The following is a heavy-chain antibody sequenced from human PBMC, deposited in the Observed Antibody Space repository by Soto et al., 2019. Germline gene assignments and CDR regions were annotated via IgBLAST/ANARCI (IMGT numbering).Heavy chain of an antibody. CDR2: IWYYGSNK. Sequence: GSLRLSCAASGFTFSSYGMHWVRQAPGKGLEWVAVIWYYGSNKYYADSVKGRFTISRDNSKNTLYLQMNRLRAEDTAVYYCAREGSSSWYARYYYYGMDVWGQGTTVTVSS. D-gene: IGHD6-13*01. J-gene: IGHJ6*02. CDR1: GFTFSSYG. CDR3: AREGSSSWYARYYYYGMDV. V-gene: IGHV3-33*01.